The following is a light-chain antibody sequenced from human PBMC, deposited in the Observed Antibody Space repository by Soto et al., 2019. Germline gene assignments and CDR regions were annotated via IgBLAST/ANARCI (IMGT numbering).Light chain of an antibody. V-gene: IGKV1-27*01. CDR3: QKCKVAPFT. Sequence: DIQMTQSPSSLSASVGDRVTITCRASQGIDNHLAWFQQKPGKAPNLLIYAASTLQSGAPSRFTGSGSGTDFTLTISSLQPEDAAIYYCQKCKVAPFTFGGGTKVDI. CDR1: QGIDNH. J-gene: IGKJ4*01. CDR2: AAS.